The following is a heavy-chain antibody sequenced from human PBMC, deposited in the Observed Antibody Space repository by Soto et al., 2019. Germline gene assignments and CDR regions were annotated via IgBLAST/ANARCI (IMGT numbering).Heavy chain of an antibody. Sequence: GGSLRLSCAASRFTFSSYAMSCVRQAPGKGLGGVLAISGSVGIRYYADSVKGRFTISRDNSKNTLYLLMNSLRAEGTAVCYCANPGIVGATFQHWGQGTLVTVSS. CDR3: ANPGIVGATFQH. J-gene: IGHJ1*01. V-gene: IGHV3-23*01. CDR1: RFTFSSYA. D-gene: IGHD1-26*01. CDR2: ISGSVGIR.